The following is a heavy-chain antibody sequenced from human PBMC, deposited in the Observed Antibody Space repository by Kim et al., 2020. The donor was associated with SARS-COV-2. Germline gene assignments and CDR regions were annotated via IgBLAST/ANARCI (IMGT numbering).Heavy chain of an antibody. D-gene: IGHD3-22*01. CDR3: ATGWLSPSGAFDI. V-gene: IGHV1-24*01. J-gene: IGHJ3*02. Sequence: YAQKFQGRVTMTEDTSTDTAYMERSSLRSEDTAVYYCATGWLSPSGAFDIWGQGTMVTVSS.